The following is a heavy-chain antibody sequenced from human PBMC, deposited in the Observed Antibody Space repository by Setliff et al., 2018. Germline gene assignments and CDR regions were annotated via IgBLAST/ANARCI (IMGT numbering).Heavy chain of an antibody. CDR2: ISDTSAFI. J-gene: IGHJ3*02. CDR1: GLTLTPYT. D-gene: IGHD3-3*01. V-gene: IGHV3-21*04. Sequence: PGGSLRLSCAASGLTLTPYTMTWVRQAPGKGPEWVSSISDTSAFIYYADSVKGRFTISRDNAKNSLYLQMNSLRAEDTAVYYCVRARNTNYDFWSGLNAFDIWGQGTMVTVSS. CDR3: VRARNTNYDFWSGLNAFDI.